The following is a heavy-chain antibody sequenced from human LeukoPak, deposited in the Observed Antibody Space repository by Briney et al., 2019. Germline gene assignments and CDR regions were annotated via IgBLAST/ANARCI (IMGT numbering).Heavy chain of an antibody. J-gene: IGHJ5*02. Sequence: RQPPGKGLEWIGYIYYSGSTNYNPSLKGRVTISVDTSKNQFSLKLSSVTAADTAVYYCARGGVGNWFDPWGQGTLVTVSS. CDR3: ARGGVGNWFDP. CDR2: IYYSGST. D-gene: IGHD3-10*01. V-gene: IGHV4-59*01.